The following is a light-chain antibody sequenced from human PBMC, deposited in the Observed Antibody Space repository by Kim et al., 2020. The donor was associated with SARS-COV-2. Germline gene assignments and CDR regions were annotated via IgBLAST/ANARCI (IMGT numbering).Light chain of an antibody. V-gene: IGKV3-15*01. J-gene: IGKJ4*01. CDR3: QQYENWPLT. CDR2: NAT. Sequence: ASPGERATLSCWASQSVRSNLTWYRQKPGQTLTLLIYNATTRAAGIPARISGSGSETEFTLTISSLQSEDFVVYYCQQYENWPLTFGGGTKVDIK. CDR1: QSVRSN.